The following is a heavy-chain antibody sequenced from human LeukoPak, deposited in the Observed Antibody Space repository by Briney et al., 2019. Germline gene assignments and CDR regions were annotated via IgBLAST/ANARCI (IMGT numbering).Heavy chain of an antibody. V-gene: IGHV4-59*01. CDR1: GGSFSGYY. CDR2: IYYRVTS. Sequence: SGTLSLTCAVYGGSFSGYYWSWIRQPPGKGLEWIGYIYYRVTSDYNPSLKSRVTMSVDMSTRQISLKLSSVTAADTAVYYCARAVGGDGSGSLWGPGTLVTVSS. D-gene: IGHD3-10*01. J-gene: IGHJ4*02. CDR3: ARAVGGDGSGSL.